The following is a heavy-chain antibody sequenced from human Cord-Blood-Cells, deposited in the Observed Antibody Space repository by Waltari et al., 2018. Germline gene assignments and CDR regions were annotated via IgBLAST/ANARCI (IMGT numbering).Heavy chain of an antibody. CDR3: ARKGYYDSSGYYAFDI. CDR1: GYTFTSYA. D-gene: IGHD3-22*01. CDR2: NNAGNGNT. J-gene: IGHJ3*02. Sequence: VQLVQSGAEVKKPGASVKASCKASGYTFTSYAMHWVRQAPGQRLEWMGWNNAGNGNTKYSQKFQGRVTITRDTSASTAYMELSSLRSEDTAVYYCARKGYYDSSGYYAFDIWGQGTMVTVSS. V-gene: IGHV1-3*01.